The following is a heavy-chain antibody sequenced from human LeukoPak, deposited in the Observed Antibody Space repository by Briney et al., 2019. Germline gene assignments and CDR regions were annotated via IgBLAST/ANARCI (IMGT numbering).Heavy chain of an antibody. CDR2: IRSKNYGGTT. V-gene: IGHV3-49*04. J-gene: IGHJ3*02. D-gene: IGHD5-18*01. CDR1: GFTFSSYA. Sequence: GGSLRLSCAASGFTFSSYAMHWVRQAPGKGLEWVGFIRSKNYGGTTDYAASVKGRFTISRDDSKSIAYLQMNSLKTEDTAGYYCTRTYIRGHGYSYDYVRSDAFDIWGQGTKVTVSS. CDR3: TRTYIRGHGYSYDYVRSDAFDI.